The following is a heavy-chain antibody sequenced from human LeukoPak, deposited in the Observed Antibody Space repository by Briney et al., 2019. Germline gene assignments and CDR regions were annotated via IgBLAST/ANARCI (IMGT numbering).Heavy chain of an antibody. CDR2: ISGSGGTT. CDR3: AEGSGSLDY. V-gene: IGHV3-23*01. J-gene: IGHJ4*02. D-gene: IGHD1-26*01. Sequence: GGSLRLSCAASGFTFSSYAMSWVRQAPGKGLEWVSVISGSGGTTYYADSVKGRFTISRDSSRNTVYLQTNSLRAEDTAVYYCAEGSGSLDYRGQGTLVTVSS. CDR1: GFTFSSYA.